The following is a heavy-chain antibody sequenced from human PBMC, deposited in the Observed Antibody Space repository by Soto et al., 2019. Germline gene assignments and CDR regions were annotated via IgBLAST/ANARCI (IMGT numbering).Heavy chain of an antibody. J-gene: IGHJ4*02. V-gene: IGHV3-23*01. D-gene: IGHD3-10*01. CDR3: AKDNGTYGSGSFSH. CDR1: GFTFGSYA. CDR2: ISGTGDSS. Sequence: EVQLLESGGGLVQPGGSLRLSCAASGFTFGSYAMSWVRQAPGKGLEWVSLISGTGDSSEYANSVKGRFTISRDYSKTRVFLQMNSLRAEDTAGYFCAKDNGTYGSGSFSHWGQGTLVTVSS.